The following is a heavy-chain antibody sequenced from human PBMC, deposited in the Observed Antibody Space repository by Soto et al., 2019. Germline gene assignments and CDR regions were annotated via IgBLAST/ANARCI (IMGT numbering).Heavy chain of an antibody. CDR1: GFTFSSYA. D-gene: IGHD2-21*02. V-gene: IGHV3-23*01. CDR3: ARVNCGGDRWIDY. J-gene: IGHJ4*02. CDR2: ISGSGGST. Sequence: AASGFTFSSYAMSWVRQAPGKELEWVSAISGSGGSTYYADSVKGRFTISRDNSKNTLYLQMNSLRAEDTAVYYCARVNCGGDRWIDYWGQGTLVTVSS.